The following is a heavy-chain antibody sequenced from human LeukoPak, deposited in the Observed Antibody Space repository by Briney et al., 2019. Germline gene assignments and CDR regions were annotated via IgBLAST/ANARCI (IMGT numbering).Heavy chain of an antibody. CDR1: GFTFSWYW. CDR3: AVPQWELLT. CDR2: IKQDGSEK. J-gene: IGHJ5*02. V-gene: IGHV3-7*05. D-gene: IGHD1-26*01. Sequence: PGGSLRLSCAASGFTFSWYWMTWVRQAPGKGREWVANIKQDGSEKYYVDSEKGRFTISRENAKNSLYLQMNSLRAEDTAVYYCAVPQWELLTWGQGTLVTVSS.